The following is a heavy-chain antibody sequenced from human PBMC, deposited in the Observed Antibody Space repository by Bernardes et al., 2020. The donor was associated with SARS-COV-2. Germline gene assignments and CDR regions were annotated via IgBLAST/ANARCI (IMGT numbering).Heavy chain of an antibody. CDR1: GGSIRSYY. D-gene: IGHD1-26*01. J-gene: IGHJ4*02. CDR2: MYYSGAT. V-gene: IGHV4-59*01. Sequence: SETLSLTCTVSGGSIRSYYWSWIRQPPGKGLAWIGYMYYSGATNYNPSHESRVTISIDTSKNQFSLKLSTVTAADTAMYYCASGIVGANGGYWGQGTLVTVSS. CDR3: ASGIVGANGGY.